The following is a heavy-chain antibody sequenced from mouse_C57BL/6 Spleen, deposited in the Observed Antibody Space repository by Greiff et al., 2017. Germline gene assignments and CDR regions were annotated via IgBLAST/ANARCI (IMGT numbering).Heavy chain of an antibody. V-gene: IGHV1-15*01. CDR2: IDPETGGT. Sequence: VKLVESGAELVRPGASVTLSCKASGYTFTDYEMHWVKQTPVHGLEWIGAIDPETGGTAYNQKFKGKAILTADKSSSTAYMELRSLTSEDSAVYYCTRNYYGSQFAYWGQGTLVTVSA. J-gene: IGHJ3*01. D-gene: IGHD1-1*01. CDR1: GYTFTDYE. CDR3: TRNYYGSQFAY.